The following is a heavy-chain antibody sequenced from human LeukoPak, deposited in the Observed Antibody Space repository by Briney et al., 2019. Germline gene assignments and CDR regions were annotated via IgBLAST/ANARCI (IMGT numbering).Heavy chain of an antibody. Sequence: PGGSLRLSCAASGFSFSSYAMTWARQAPVKGLEWVSAISGDGTRTYYADSVKGRFTISRDNSKNTLYLEISSLRVEDTAIYYCAKWPEGAMDYFDYWGQGTLVTVSS. CDR2: ISGDGTRT. V-gene: IGHV3-23*01. D-gene: IGHD3-16*01. CDR1: GFSFSSYA. J-gene: IGHJ4*02. CDR3: AKWPEGAMDYFDY.